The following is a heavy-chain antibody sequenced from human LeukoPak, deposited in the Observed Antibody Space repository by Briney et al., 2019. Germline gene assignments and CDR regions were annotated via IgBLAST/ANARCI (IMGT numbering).Heavy chain of an antibody. D-gene: IGHD1/OR15-1a*01. CDR2: ISSSGIYA. CDR3: ARPRASGTTDDAFDI. Sequence: GGSLRLSCAASGFXFSDYYMSWIRQAPGKGLEWLSYISSSGIYANYADSVEGRFTISRDNAKNSLYLQMNNLRAEDTAVYYCARPRASGTTDDAFDIWGQGTMVTVSS. V-gene: IGHV3-11*03. J-gene: IGHJ3*02. CDR1: GFXFSDYY.